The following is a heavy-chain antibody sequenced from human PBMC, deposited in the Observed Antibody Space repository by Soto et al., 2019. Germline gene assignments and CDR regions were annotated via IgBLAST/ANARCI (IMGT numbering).Heavy chain of an antibody. Sequence: VKVSCKASVCTFSIYAISWVRQAPGQGLEWMGGIIPIFGTANYAQKFQGRVTITADESTSTAYMELSSLRSEDTAVYYCARKPTETYDFWSGYSRSYGMDVWGQGTTVTVSS. CDR2: IIPIFGTA. CDR3: ARKPTETYDFWSGYSRSYGMDV. CDR1: VCTFSIYA. J-gene: IGHJ6*02. V-gene: IGHV1-69*13. D-gene: IGHD3-3*01.